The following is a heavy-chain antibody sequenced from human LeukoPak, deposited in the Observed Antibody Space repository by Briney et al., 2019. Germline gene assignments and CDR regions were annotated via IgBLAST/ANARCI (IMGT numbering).Heavy chain of an antibody. V-gene: IGHV3-48*02. D-gene: IGHD6-13*01. CDR1: GFTFTRYS. J-gene: IGHJ4*02. Sequence: GGSLRLSCAASGFTFTRYSMNWVRQAPGKGLEWISYISSSSSIIYYAHSVKGRFTVSRGNAKNSLYLQMNSLRDEGTAVYYCARGPGGGNSWYDYWGQGTLVTVSS. CDR2: ISSSSSII. CDR3: ARGPGGGNSWYDY.